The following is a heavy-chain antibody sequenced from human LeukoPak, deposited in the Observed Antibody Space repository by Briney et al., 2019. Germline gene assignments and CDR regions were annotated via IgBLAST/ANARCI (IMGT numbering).Heavy chain of an antibody. V-gene: IGHV7-4-1*02. CDR2: INTNTGNP. CDR1: GYTYTTYA. Sequence: ASVKVSGKASGYTYTTYAMNWVRQAPGQGLEWMGWINTNTGNPAYAQGFTGRFVFSLDTSVSTAYLQISSLKAEDTAVYYCARAYQPLGGLSFPDSWGQGTLVTVSS. D-gene: IGHD3-16*02. J-gene: IGHJ5*01. CDR3: ARAYQPLGGLSFPDS.